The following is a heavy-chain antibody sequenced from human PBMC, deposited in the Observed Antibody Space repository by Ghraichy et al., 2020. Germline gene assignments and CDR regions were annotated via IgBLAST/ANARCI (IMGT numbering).Heavy chain of an antibody. CDR2: ISGSGGST. J-gene: IGHJ4*02. CDR3: AKDGLIVVVTPFDY. D-gene: IGHD3-22*01. CDR1: GFTFSSYA. Sequence: GDSLNISCAASGFTFSSYAMSWVRQAPGKGLEWVSAISGSGGSTYYADSVKGRFTISRDNSKNTLYLQMNSLRAEDTAVYYCAKDGLIVVVTPFDYWGQGTLVTVSS. V-gene: IGHV3-23*01.